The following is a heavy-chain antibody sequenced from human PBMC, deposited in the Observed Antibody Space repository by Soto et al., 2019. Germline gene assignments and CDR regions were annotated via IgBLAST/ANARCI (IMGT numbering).Heavy chain of an antibody. CDR2: VFYSGST. V-gene: IGHV4-61*01. Sequence: SETLSLTCTVSGGSVRSGRYYWSWIRQPPGKGLEWIGYVFYSGSTRYNPSLNSRVTISVDTSKNQFSLKLTSVTAADTAMYYCARVPLPSGALADVYYFDYWGQGTLVTVSS. CDR3: ARVPLPSGALADVYYFDY. D-gene: IGHD6-19*01. J-gene: IGHJ4*02. CDR1: GGSVRSGRYY.